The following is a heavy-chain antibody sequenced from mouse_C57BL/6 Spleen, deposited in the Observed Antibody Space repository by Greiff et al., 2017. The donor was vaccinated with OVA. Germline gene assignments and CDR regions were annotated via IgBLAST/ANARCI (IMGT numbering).Heavy chain of an antibody. Sequence: VQLQQPGAELVKPGASVKLSCKASGYTFTSYWMQWVKQRPGQGLGWIGEIDPSDSYTNYNQKFKGKATLTVDTSSSTAYMQLSSLTSEDSAVYYCARLRDYDGYFDVWGTGTTVTVSS. CDR3: ARLRDYDGYFDV. J-gene: IGHJ1*03. CDR2: IDPSDSYT. V-gene: IGHV1-50*01. CDR1: GYTFTSYW. D-gene: IGHD2-4*01.